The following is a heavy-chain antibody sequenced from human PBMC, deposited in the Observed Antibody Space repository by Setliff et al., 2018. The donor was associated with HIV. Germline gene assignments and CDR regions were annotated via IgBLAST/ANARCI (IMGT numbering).Heavy chain of an antibody. D-gene: IGHD2-2*01. J-gene: IGHJ4*02. V-gene: IGHV3-23*01. CDR3: AKDRGEVPTAFFDY. CDR1: GFTFSTYA. CDR2: ISGGGYTT. Sequence: GGSLRLSCAASGFTFSTYAMSWVRQAPGKGLEWVLGISGGGYTTYYADSVKGRFTISRDNSKNTIDLQMNSLRAEDTAVYYCAKDRGEVPTAFFDYWGQGTLVTV.